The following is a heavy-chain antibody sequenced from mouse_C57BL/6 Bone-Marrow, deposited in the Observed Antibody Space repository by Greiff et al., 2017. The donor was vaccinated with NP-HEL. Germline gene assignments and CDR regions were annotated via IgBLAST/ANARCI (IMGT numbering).Heavy chain of an antibody. CDR3: ARTKYGMDY. CDR2: IYPRDGST. V-gene: IGHV1-78*01. D-gene: IGHD1-1*01. J-gene: IGHJ4*01. CDR1: GYTFTDHT. Sequence: VQLVESDAELVKPGASVKMSCKVSGYTFTDHTIHWMKQRPEPGLDWIGYIYPRDGSTKYNEKFKGKATLTADKSSSTAYMQLNSLTYEDSADYCCARTKYGMDYWCQGTSVTVSA.